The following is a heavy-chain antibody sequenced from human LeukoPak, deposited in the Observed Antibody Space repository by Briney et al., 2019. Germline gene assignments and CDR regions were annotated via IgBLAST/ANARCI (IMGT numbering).Heavy chain of an antibody. CDR2: ISGSGGST. CDR3: AKGRHKYYYYYGMDV. J-gene: IGHJ6*02. V-gene: IGHV3-23*01. CDR1: GFTFSSYA. Sequence: GGSLRLSCAASGFTFSSYAMSWVRQAPGKWLEWVSAISGSGGSTYYADSVKGRFTISRDNSKNTLYLQMNSLRAEDTAVYYCAKGRHKYYYYYGMDVRGQGTTVTVSS.